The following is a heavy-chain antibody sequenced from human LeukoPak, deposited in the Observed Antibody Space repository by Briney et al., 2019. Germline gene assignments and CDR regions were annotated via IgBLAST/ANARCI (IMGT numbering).Heavy chain of an antibody. J-gene: IGHJ4*02. CDR3: TRDRRDGYNYFDL. D-gene: IGHD5-24*01. CDR2: ISYSGST. CDR1: GGSISSYY. Sequence: SETLSLTCIVSGGSISSYYWSWIRQPPGKGLEWIGYISYSGSTESNPSLKSRVTISVDTSKNQFSLNLRSVTAADTAVYYCTRDRRDGYNYFDLWGQGTLVTVSS. V-gene: IGHV4-59*01.